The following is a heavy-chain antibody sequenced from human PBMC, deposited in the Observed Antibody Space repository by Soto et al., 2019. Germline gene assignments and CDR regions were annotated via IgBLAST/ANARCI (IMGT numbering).Heavy chain of an antibody. V-gene: IGHV1-18*04. D-gene: IGHD1-20*01. Sequence: ASEKVSCKASGYTFTSYGISWVRQAPGQGLEWMGWISAYNGNTNYAQKLQGRVTMTTDTSTSTAYMELRSLRSDDTAVYYCAITSTLGNYFDYWGQGTLVTVSS. J-gene: IGHJ4*02. CDR2: ISAYNGNT. CDR3: AITSTLGNYFDY. CDR1: GYTFTSYG.